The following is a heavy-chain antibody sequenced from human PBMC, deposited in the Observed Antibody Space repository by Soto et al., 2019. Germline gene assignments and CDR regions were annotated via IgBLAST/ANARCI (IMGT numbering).Heavy chain of an antibody. CDR1: GYTFSSYG. CDR3: ARSIAAAVDLDC. CDR2: ISAYNGNT. D-gene: IGHD6-13*01. Sequence: QVQLVQSGAEVKKPGASVKVSCKASGYTFSSYGISWVRQAPGQGLEWMGWISAYNGNTNYAQKLQGRVTMTTDTAASTAYMEVRSLRSDDTAVYYCARSIAAAVDLDCWGQGTLVTVSS. J-gene: IGHJ4*02. V-gene: IGHV1-18*01.